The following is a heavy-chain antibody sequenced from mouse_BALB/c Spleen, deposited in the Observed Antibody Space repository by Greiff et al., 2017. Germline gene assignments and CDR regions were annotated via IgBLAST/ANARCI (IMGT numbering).Heavy chain of an antibody. CDR3: ARSYRRDGFDY. V-gene: IGHV1-54*01. J-gene: IGHJ3*01. CDR1: GYAFTNYL. Sequence: QVQLQQSGAELVRPGTSVKVSCKASGYAFTNYLIEWVKQRPGQGLEWIGVINPGSGGTNYNEKFKGKATLTADKSSSTAYMQLSSLTSDDSAVYFCARSYRRDGFDYWGQGTLVTVSA. CDR2: INPGSGGT. D-gene: IGHD2-3*01.